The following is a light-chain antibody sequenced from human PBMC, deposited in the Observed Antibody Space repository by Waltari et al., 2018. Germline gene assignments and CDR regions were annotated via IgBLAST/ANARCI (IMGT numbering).Light chain of an antibody. CDR2: GSS. Sequence: DIQLTHSPCSLSASVGDTVRITFQASQDICNYLNWYQQKPGKAPKLLIYGSSTLETGVPSRFSGSGSGTVFTFTISSLQPEDIASYYCQQYDHLPPFTFGPGTKVDIK. V-gene: IGKV1-33*01. J-gene: IGKJ3*01. CDR3: QQYDHLPPFT. CDR1: QDICNY.